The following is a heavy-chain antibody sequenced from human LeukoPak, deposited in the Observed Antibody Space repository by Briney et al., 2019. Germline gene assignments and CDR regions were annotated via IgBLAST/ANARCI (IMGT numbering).Heavy chain of an antibody. CDR3: ARERLSYYYMDA. D-gene: IGHD1-1*01. V-gene: IGHV4-39*07. CDR1: GGSIGSSTYY. Sequence: PSETLSLTCTVSGGSIGSSTYYWVWIRQPPGKGLEWIGSIYYNGDTYYSPPLQSRVSISVATSKNQFSLKLSSVTAADTAVYYCARERLSYYYMDAWGKGTTVTVSS. CDR2: IYYNGDT. J-gene: IGHJ6*03.